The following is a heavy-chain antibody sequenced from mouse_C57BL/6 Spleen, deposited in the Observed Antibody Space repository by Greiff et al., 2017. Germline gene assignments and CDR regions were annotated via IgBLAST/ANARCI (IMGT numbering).Heavy chain of an antibody. Sequence: VQLQESGAELVRPGASVTLSCKASGYTFTDYEMHWVKQTPVHGLEWIGAIDPETGGTAYNQKFKGKATLTADKSSSTAYMELRSLTSEDSAVYYGTGYYLDYWGQGTTLTVSS. V-gene: IGHV1-15*01. CDR2: IDPETGGT. J-gene: IGHJ2*01. CDR3: TGYYLDY. CDR1: GYTFTDYE.